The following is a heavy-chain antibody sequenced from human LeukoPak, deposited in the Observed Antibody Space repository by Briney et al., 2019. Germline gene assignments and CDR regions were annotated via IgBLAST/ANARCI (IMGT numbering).Heavy chain of an antibody. CDR3: AKLGNGEHEISGYFYETQSSGVDI. Sequence: PGGSLSLSCAASGFTFSHHAMHWVRRRPGKGLEWAAVMSYDGNNKYYANSVKGRFTISRDNPKNTLYLQMNSQRHVDAAVYYCAKLGNGEHEISGYFYETQSSGVDIWGQGTMVIVSS. V-gene: IGHV3-30*18. D-gene: IGHD3-22*01. CDR2: MSYDGNNK. CDR1: GFTFSHHA. J-gene: IGHJ3*02.